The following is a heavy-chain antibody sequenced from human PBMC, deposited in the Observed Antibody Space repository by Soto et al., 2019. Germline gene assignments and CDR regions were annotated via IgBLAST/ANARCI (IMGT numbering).Heavy chain of an antibody. D-gene: IGHD1-1*01. CDR1: GYTFTTYY. J-gene: IGHJ6*01. CDR3: ARDTNVALTYLYQGMDV. Sequence: QVQLVQSGAEVKKPGASVKISCEASGYTFTTYYIHWVRQAPGPGLDWMGIINPNTGSTSSAPPFQGRVSVTRDTSTSTVYMALSTLGSDDTAVYFCARDTNVALTYLYQGMDVWGQGTTVTVSS. V-gene: IGHV1-46*01. CDR2: INPNTGST.